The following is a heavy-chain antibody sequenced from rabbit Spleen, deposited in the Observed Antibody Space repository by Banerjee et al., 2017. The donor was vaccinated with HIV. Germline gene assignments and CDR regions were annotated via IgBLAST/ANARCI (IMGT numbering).Heavy chain of an antibody. CDR2: IYTGDSST. J-gene: IGHJ4*01. V-gene: IGHV1S45*01. Sequence: QEQLEESGGDLVKPEGSLTLTCTASGFSFSSSYYMCWVRQAPGKGLDWIGIIYTGDSSTHYASWVNGRFTISSDNAQHTVDLQMNSLTAADTATYFCARAGGYDDYGSDDSAYDLWGQGTLVTVS. CDR3: ARAGGYDDYGSDDSAYDL. CDR1: GFSFSSSYY. D-gene: IGHD2-1*01.